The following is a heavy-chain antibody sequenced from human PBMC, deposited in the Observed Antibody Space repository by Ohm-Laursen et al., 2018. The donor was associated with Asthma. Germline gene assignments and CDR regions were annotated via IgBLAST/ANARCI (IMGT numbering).Heavy chain of an antibody. CDR3: ARARSGSSYDY. J-gene: IGHJ4*02. D-gene: IGHD1-26*01. CDR2: VSKTSSNT. CDR1: GFTFSDYY. Sequence: SLRLSCTASGFTFSDYYMTWIRQAPGKGLEWVSYVSKTSSNTKYADSVKGRFTISRDNAKNSLYLQMNSLRAEDTAVYYCARARSGSSYDYWGQGTLVTVSS. V-gene: IGHV3-11*06.